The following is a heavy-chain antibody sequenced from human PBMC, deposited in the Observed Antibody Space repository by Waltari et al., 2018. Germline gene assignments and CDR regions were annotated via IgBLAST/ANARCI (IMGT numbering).Heavy chain of an antibody. Sequence: QLQLQESGPGLVKPSETLSLTCTVPGGSISSSSYYWGWIRQPPGKGLEWIGSIYYSGSTYYNPSLKSRVTISVDTSKNQFSLKLSSVTAADTAVYYCARGFNRPYYFDYWGQGALVTVSS. J-gene: IGHJ4*02. CDR3: ARGFNRPYYFDY. CDR1: GGSISSSSYY. CDR2: IYYSGST. V-gene: IGHV4-39*07.